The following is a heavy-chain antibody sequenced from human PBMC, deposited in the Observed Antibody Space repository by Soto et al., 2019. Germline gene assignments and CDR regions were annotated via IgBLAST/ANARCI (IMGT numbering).Heavy chain of an antibody. Sequence: EVQLVESGGGLVQPGGSLKLSCAASGFTFSDSVMHWVRQVSGKWLERVGRITSTADTYATAYTAAVKGRFPVSRDGSTNTAYLPMNRMKTEDTAVYYGTGSLSFAFDIWGQGTMVHFSS. CDR2: ITSTADTYAT. CDR3: TGSLSFAFDI. J-gene: IGHJ3*02. V-gene: IGHV3-73*01. CDR1: GFTFSDSV.